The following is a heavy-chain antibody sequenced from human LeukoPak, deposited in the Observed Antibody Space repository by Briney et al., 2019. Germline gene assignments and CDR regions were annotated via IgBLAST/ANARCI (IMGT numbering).Heavy chain of an antibody. Sequence: GESLKISCKGSGYSFATYWIGWVRQMPGKGLELMGIIYPGDSDTRYSPSFQGQITISADKSTSTAYLQWSSLKASDTAMYYCARSFGELLDYFDYWGQGTLVTVSS. CDR3: ARSFGELLDYFDY. CDR1: GYSFATYW. CDR2: IYPGDSDT. D-gene: IGHD3-10*01. J-gene: IGHJ4*02. V-gene: IGHV5-51*01.